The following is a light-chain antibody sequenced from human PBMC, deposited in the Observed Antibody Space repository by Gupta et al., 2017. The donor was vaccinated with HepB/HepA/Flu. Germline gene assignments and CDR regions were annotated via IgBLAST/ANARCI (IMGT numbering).Light chain of an antibody. CDR2: AAS. V-gene: IGKV3-20*01. J-gene: IGKJ1*01. CDR3: QKYGSSPRT. Sequence: EIVLTQSPGTLSLSPGERATVSCRASQSVSYNYVAGYQQKPGQAPRLLIFAASTRAPGIPDRVSGSGSGTDFTLTISRLEPEDFAVYSCQKYGSSPRTFGQGTKVEIK. CDR1: QSVSYNY.